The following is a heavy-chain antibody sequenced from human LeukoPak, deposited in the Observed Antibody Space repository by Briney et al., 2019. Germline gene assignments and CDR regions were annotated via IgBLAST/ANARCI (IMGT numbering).Heavy chain of an antibody. J-gene: IGHJ6*02. Sequence: ASVKVSCKASGGTFSSYTISRVRQAPGQGLEWKGRIIPILGIANYAQKFQGRVTITADKSTSTAYMELSSLRSEDTAVYYCAREPHNWNYDYYGMDVWGQGTTVTVSS. V-gene: IGHV1-69*02. CDR3: AREPHNWNYDYYGMDV. CDR1: GGTFSSYT. CDR2: IIPILGIA. D-gene: IGHD1-20*01.